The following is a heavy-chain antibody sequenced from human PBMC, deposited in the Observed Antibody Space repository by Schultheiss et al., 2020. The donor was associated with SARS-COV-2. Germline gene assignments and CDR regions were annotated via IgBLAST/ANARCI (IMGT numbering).Heavy chain of an antibody. J-gene: IGHJ4*02. CDR1: GGSISSYY. Sequence: SETLSLTCTVSGGSISSYYWSWIRQPPGKGLEWIGYIYYSGSTNYNPSLKSRVTISVDTSKNQFSLKLSSVTAADMAVYYCARARDHYYDSSGYYYSAHYFDYWGQGTLVTVSS. CDR2: IYYSGST. CDR3: ARARDHYYDSSGYYYSAHYFDY. V-gene: IGHV4-59*01. D-gene: IGHD3-22*01.